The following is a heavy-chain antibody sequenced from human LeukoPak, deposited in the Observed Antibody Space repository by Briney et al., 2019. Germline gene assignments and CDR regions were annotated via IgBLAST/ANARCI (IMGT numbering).Heavy chain of an antibody. Sequence: PGGSLRLSCAASGFTFGDYAMSWIRQPPGKGLEWIGEINHSGSTNYNPSLKSRVTISVDTSKNQFSLKLSSVTAADTAVYYCARGPPLDYWGQGTLVTVSS. CDR3: ARGPPLDY. CDR2: INHSGST. V-gene: IGHV4-34*01. J-gene: IGHJ4*02. CDR1: GFTFGDYA.